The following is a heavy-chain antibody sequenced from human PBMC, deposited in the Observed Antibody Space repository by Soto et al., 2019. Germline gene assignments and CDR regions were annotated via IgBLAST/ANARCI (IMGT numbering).Heavy chain of an antibody. CDR2: IYPGDSDT. J-gene: IGHJ6*03. D-gene: IGHD2-15*01. CDR1: GYRFTSYW. V-gene: IGHV5-51*01. Sequence: PGESLKISCKGSGYRFTSYWIGWVRQMPGKGLEWMGIIYPGDSDTRYSPSFQGQVTISADKSISTAYLQWSSLKASDTAMYYCARHVPWSSSLVAASSFYYYYYMDVWGKGTTVTVSS. CDR3: ARHVPWSSSLVAASSFYYYYYMDV.